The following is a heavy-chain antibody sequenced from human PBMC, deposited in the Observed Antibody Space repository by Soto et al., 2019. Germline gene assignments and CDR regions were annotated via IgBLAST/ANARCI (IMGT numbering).Heavy chain of an antibody. V-gene: IGHV5-51*01. CDR2: IYPGDSDT. D-gene: IGHD6-6*01. Sequence: GESLKISCKGSGYSFTSYWIGWVRQMPGKGLEWMGIIYPGDSDTRYSPSFQGQVTISADKSISTAYLQWSSLKASDTAMYYCARPRIAARREYYFDYWGQGTLVTVSS. CDR3: ARPRIAARREYYFDY. J-gene: IGHJ4*02. CDR1: GYSFTSYW.